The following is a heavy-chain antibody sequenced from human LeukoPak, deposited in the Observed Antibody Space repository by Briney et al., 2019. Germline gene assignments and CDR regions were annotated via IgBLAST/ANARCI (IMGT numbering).Heavy chain of an antibody. D-gene: IGHD6-6*01. Sequence: PSETLSLTCSVSGGSIRNSSYYWGWIRQPPGKGLEWIGSIFYSGTTLYNPSLKSRVTISVDTSKNQFSLELSSVTAADTAVYCCARGPLAARPYYWGQGTLVTVSS. CDR1: GGSIRNSSYY. CDR3: ARGPLAARPYY. J-gene: IGHJ4*02. CDR2: IFYSGTT. V-gene: IGHV4-39*07.